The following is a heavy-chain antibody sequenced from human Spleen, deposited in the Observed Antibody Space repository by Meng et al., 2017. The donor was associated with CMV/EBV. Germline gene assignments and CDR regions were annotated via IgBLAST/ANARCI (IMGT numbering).Heavy chain of an antibody. J-gene: IGHJ5*01. D-gene: IGHD3-3*01. V-gene: IGHV4-34*01. Sequence: SETLSLTCAVYGGSFSGYYWSWIRQPPGKGLEWIGEINQSGSTNYNPSLKSRVTISVDTSKKQFSLRLSSVTAADTAVYYCARSPIDFWSGLCWFDSWGQGTLVTVSS. CDR2: INQSGST. CDR1: GGSFSGYY. CDR3: ARSPIDFWSGLCWFDS.